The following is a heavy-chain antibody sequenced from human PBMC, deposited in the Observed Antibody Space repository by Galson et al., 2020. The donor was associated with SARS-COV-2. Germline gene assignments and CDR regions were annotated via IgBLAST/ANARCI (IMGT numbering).Heavy chain of an antibody. Sequence: GGSLRLSCAASGFTFSSYAMHWVRQAPGKGLEWVAVISYDGSNKYYADSVKGRFTISRDNSKNTLYLQMNSLRAEDTAVYYCATPKTGTRHYYGMDVWGQGTTVTVSS. J-gene: IGHJ6*02. V-gene: IGHV3-30*04. CDR3: ATPKTGTRHYYGMDV. D-gene: IGHD1-7*01. CDR2: ISYDGSNK. CDR1: GFTFSSYA.